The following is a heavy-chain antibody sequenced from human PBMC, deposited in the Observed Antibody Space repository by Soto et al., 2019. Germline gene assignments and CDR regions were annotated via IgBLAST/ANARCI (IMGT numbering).Heavy chain of an antibody. CDR2: ISYDGSNK. Sequence: GGSLRLSXAASGFTFSSYAMHWVRQAPGKGLEWVAVISYDGSNKYYADSVKGRFTISRDNSKNTLYLQMKSLRAEDTAVYYRARARFIAARRPGSGMDVWGQGTTVTVSS. V-gene: IGHV3-30-3*01. J-gene: IGHJ6*02. D-gene: IGHD6-6*01. CDR3: ARARFIAARRPGSGMDV. CDR1: GFTFSSYA.